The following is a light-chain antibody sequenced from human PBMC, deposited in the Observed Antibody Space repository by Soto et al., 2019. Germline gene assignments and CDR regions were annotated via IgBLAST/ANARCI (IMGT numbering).Light chain of an antibody. V-gene: IGKV3D-20*02. CDR3: QQRSNWPPIT. CDR1: QSVSSSY. Sequence: EIVLTQSPGTLSLSPGERATLSCRASQSVSSSYLACYQQKPGQAPRLLIYGASPRATGIPARFSGSGPGTDFTLTISSLEPEDFAVYYCQQRSNWPPITFGQGTRLE. J-gene: IGKJ5*01. CDR2: GAS.